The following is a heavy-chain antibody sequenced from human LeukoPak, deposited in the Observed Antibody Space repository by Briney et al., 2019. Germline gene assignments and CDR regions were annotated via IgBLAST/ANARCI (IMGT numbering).Heavy chain of an antibody. CDR3: ASPWRGGYSYSLDLDFDY. D-gene: IGHD5-18*01. Sequence: ASVKVSCKASGGTFSSFAISWVRQAPGQGLDWMGRIIPTLDLANYAQNFQGRVTITADKSASTAYMELSSLRSEDTAVYYCASPWRGGYSYSLDLDFDYWGQGTLVTVSS. J-gene: IGHJ4*02. CDR1: GGTFSSFA. CDR2: IIPTLDLA. V-gene: IGHV1-69*04.